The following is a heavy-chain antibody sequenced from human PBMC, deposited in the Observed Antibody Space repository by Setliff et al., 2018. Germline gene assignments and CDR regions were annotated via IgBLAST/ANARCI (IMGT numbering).Heavy chain of an antibody. V-gene: IGHV3-48*01. CDR2: ISSSSSPI. CDR3: VKVGIFGGGYFDF. J-gene: IGHJ4*02. Sequence: LRLSCAASGFSFRSYSMNWVRQAPGKGLEWVSYISSSSSPIDYADSVKGRFIISRDNAKNSLYLQMNSLRVEDTAVYYCVKVGIFGGGYFDFWGQGTPVTVSS. CDR1: GFSFRSYS. D-gene: IGHD3-3*01.